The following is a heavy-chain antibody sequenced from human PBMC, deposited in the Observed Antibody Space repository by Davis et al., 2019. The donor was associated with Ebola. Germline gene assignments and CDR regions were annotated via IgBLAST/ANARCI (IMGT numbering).Heavy chain of an antibody. CDR1: GGSFSGYY. Sequence: GSLRLSCAVYGGSFSGYYWSWIRQPPGKGLEWIGEINHSGSTNYNPSLKSRVTISVDTSKNQFSLKLSSVTAADTAVYYCARGGSRYCSGGSCYHRRGNWFDPWGQGTLVTVSS. V-gene: IGHV4-34*01. CDR2: INHSGST. D-gene: IGHD2-15*01. CDR3: ARGGSRYCSGGSCYHRRGNWFDP. J-gene: IGHJ5*02.